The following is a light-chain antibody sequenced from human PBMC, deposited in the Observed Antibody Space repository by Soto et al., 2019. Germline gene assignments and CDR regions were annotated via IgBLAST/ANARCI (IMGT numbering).Light chain of an antibody. CDR3: QQYGTPLFT. CDR2: CAS. Sequence: IVLTQSPGTLSLSPGERATLSCGASQSVTNNFLAGYQQKPGQAPTLLIYCASSRATAVPDRFSGSGSGTDFTLTISRLEPGDFAVYYCQQYGTPLFTFGPGTKVDIK. J-gene: IGKJ3*01. V-gene: IGKV3-20*01. CDR1: QSVTNNF.